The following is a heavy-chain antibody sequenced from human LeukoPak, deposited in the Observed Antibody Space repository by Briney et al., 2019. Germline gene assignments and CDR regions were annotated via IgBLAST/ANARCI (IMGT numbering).Heavy chain of an antibody. J-gene: IGHJ5*02. CDR1: GGTFSSYA. V-gene: IGHV1-3*01. D-gene: IGHD3-3*01. Sequence: GASVKVSCKASGGTFSSYAISWVRQAPGQRLEWMGWINAGNGNTKYSQKFQGRVTITRDTSASTAYMELSSLRSEDTAVYYCARDNDFWSAPSWFDPWGQGTLVTVSS. CDR3: ARDNDFWSAPSWFDP. CDR2: INAGNGNT.